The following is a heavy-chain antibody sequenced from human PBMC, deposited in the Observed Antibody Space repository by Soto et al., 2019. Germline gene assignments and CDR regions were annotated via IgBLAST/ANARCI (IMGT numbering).Heavy chain of an antibody. J-gene: IGHJ4*02. CDR2: ISGSGGST. CDR1: GFTFSSYA. Sequence: GGALRLSGAGSGFTFSSYAMSWVRQAPGKGLEWVSAISGSGGSTYYADSVKGRFTISRDNSKNTLYLQMNSLRAEDTAVYYCAKDWELYFFAYWGQGTLVTASS. CDR3: AKDWELYFFAY. V-gene: IGHV3-23*01. D-gene: IGHD1-26*01.